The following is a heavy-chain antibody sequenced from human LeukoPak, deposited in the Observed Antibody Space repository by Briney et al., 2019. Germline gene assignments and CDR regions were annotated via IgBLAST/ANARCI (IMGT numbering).Heavy chain of an antibody. Sequence: SETLSLTCTVSGGSISSSSYYWGWIHQPPGKGLEWIGSIYYSGSTYYNPSLKSRVTISVDTSKNQFSLKLSSVTAADTAVYYCARLRGSGFDYWGQGTLVTVSS. CDR2: IYYSGST. D-gene: IGHD3-10*01. CDR3: ARLRGSGFDY. J-gene: IGHJ4*02. CDR1: GGSISSSSYY. V-gene: IGHV4-39*01.